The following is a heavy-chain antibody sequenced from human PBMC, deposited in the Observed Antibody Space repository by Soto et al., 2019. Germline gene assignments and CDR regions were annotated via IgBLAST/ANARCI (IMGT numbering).Heavy chain of an antibody. D-gene: IGHD2-2*01. CDR3: AKGTSPAADDAFDI. CDR2: ISYDGSYK. Sequence: QPGGSLRLSCAASGFTFSTYGMHWVRQAPGKGLEWVAVISYDGSYKYYADSVKGRFTISRANSKNTLYLQMNSLRAADTAVYYCAKGTSPAADDAFDIWGQGTMVTVSS. V-gene: IGHV3-30*18. CDR1: GFTFSTYG. J-gene: IGHJ3*02.